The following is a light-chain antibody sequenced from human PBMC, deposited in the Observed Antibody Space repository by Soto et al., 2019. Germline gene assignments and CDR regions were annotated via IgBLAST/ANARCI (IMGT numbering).Light chain of an antibody. J-gene: IGLJ1*01. Sequence: QSALTQPASVSGSPGQSITISCTGTSSDVGGYNYVSWYQQHPGKAPKLMIYEVSNRPSGVSNRFSGSKSGNTASLTISGLQAEDEADYYCSSYTSSITLVFGTGTNLTVL. CDR1: SSDVGGYNY. CDR2: EVS. V-gene: IGLV2-14*01. CDR3: SSYTSSITLV.